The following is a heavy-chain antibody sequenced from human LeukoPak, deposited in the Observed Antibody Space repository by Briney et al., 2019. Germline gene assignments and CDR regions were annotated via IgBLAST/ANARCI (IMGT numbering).Heavy chain of an antibody. CDR1: GGSISSYY. CDR2: IYYSGGT. CDR3: ARLWDSSSSLDY. Sequence: PSETLSLTCTVSGGSISSYYWTWIRQPPGKGLGLEWIGYIYYSGGTNYNPSLKSRVTISIDTSKNQVSLKLGSVTAADTAVYYCARLWDSSSSLDYWGQGTLVTVSS. D-gene: IGHD6-6*01. V-gene: IGHV4-59*12. J-gene: IGHJ4*02.